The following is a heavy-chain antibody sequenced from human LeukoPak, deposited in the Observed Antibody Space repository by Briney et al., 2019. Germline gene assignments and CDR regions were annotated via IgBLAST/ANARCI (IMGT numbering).Heavy chain of an antibody. J-gene: IGHJ4*02. D-gene: IGHD6-13*01. V-gene: IGHV4-59*08. CDR2: IYYSGST. CDR1: GGSISSYY. CDR3: ARSPGYSNSWYNY. Sequence: SETLSLTCTVSGGSISSYYWSWIRQPPGKGLEWIGYIYYSGSTNYNPSLKSRVTISVDTSENQFSLKLSSVTAADTAVYYCARSPGYSNSWYNYWGQGTLVTVSS.